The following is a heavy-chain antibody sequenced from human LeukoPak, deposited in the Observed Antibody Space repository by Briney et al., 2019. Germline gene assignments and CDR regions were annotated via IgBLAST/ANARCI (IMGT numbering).Heavy chain of an antibody. CDR2: INPNSGGT. D-gene: IGHD4-17*01. Sequence: GASVKVSCKASGYTFTGYYMHWVRQAPGQGLEWMGRINPNSGGTNYAQKFQGRVTMTRDTSISTAYMELSRLRSDDTAVYYCARDVSTVWAFDIWGQGTLVTVSS. CDR3: ARDVSTVWAFDI. CDR1: GYTFTGYY. J-gene: IGHJ4*02. V-gene: IGHV1-2*06.